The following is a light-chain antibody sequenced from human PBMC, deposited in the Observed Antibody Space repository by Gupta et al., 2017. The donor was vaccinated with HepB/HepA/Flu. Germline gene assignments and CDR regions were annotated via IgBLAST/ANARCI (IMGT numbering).Light chain of an antibody. Sequence: DIVMTQSPESLAVSLGERATINCKSSQSGSYKSKKKNYVAWYQQKPGQPPKLLIYWASTRESGVPDRFSGSGSGTDFTLTINSRQAEDVAVYYCQQEDLSPLTFGQGTKVEIK. CDR2: WAS. V-gene: IGKV4-1*01. J-gene: IGKJ1*01. CDR1: QSGSYKSKKKNY. CDR3: QQEDLSPLT.